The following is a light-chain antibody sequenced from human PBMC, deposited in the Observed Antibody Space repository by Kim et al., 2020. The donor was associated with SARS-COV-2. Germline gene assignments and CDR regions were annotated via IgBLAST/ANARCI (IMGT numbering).Light chain of an antibody. CDR3: QKYNSAPWT. Sequence: SSIGDRVTITCRASQDIANSLAWYQQKPGKVPQVLIYGAATLQSGVPSRFSGSGSGTEFTLTIGSLQTEDVATYYCQKYNSAPWTFGPGTKVDIK. CDR2: GAA. CDR1: QDIANS. J-gene: IGKJ1*01. V-gene: IGKV1-27*01.